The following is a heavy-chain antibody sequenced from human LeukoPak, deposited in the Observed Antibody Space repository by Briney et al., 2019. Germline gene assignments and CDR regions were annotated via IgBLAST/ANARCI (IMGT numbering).Heavy chain of an antibody. CDR3: ARPNAFDI. V-gene: IGHV4-34*01. J-gene: IGHJ3*02. Sequence: SETLSLTCAVYGGSFSGYYWSWIRQPPGKGLEWIGEINHSGSTNYNPSLKSRVTISVDTSKNQFSLKLSSVTAADTAVYYCARPNAFDIWGQGTMVTVS. CDR1: GGSFSGYY. CDR2: INHSGST.